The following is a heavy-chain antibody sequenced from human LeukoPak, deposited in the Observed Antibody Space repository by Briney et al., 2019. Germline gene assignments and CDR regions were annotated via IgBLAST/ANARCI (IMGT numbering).Heavy chain of an antibody. J-gene: IGHJ4*02. CDR1: GDSVFSNIGV. CDR3: SLTFWSGPDY. D-gene: IGHD3-3*01. Sequence: SQTLSLTCAISGDSVFSNIGVWNWIRQSPSRGLEWLGRTYYRSQWYYDYAEFVRSRITIKPDTSKNQFSLQLNSMTPEDAAVYARSLTFWSGPDYWGQGTLVTVSS. CDR2: TYYRSQWYY. V-gene: IGHV6-1*01.